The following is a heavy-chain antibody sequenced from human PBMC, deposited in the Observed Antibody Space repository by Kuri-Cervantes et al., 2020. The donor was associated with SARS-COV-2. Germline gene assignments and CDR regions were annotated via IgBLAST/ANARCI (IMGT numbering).Heavy chain of an antibody. D-gene: IGHD4-11*01. J-gene: IGHJ4*02. V-gene: IGHV4-59*01. Sequence: GSLRLSCTVSYASMTSFYWSWIRQSPGRGLEWIGYMYYTGKSNYSPSLESRVSMSLAASESRFFLTLTSVTTADTAIYYCASGNDFSLDYWGQGILVTVSS. CDR1: YASMTSFY. CDR3: ASGNDFSLDY. CDR2: MYYTGKS.